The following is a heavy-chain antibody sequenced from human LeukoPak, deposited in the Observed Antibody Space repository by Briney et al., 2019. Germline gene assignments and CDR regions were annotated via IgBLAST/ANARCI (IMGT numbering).Heavy chain of an antibody. CDR2: IYYSGST. D-gene: IGHD2-2*01. CDR1: GGSISSGDYY. J-gene: IGHJ3*02. CDR3: ARASLGYCSSTSCFWIIGAFDI. Sequence: PSQTLSLTCTVSGGSISSGDYYWSWIRQPPGKGLEWIGYIYYSGSTDYNPSLKSRVTISVDTSKNQFSLKLSSVTAADPAVYYLARASLGYCSSTSCFWIIGAFDIWGQGTMVTVSS. V-gene: IGHV4-30-4*08.